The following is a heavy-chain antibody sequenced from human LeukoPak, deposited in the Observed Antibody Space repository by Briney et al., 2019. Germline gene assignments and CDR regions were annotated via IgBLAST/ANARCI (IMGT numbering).Heavy chain of an antibody. Sequence: GASVKVSCKTSGYTFTDSYLHWVRQAPGQGLEWMGWINPNSGRTSSAQKFQGRVTMTRDTSIATVYMEVTWLTSDDTAIYYCARADRLHGGPYLIGPWGQGTLVTVSS. D-gene: IGHD2-21*01. J-gene: IGHJ5*02. CDR1: GYTFTDSY. CDR2: INPNSGRT. V-gene: IGHV1-2*02. CDR3: ARADRLHGGPYLIGP.